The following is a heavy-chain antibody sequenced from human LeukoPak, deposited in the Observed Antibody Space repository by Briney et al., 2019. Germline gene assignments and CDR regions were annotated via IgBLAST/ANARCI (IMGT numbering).Heavy chain of an antibody. CDR1: GFIFSNYG. Sequence: GGSLRLSCAASGFIFSNYGMHWVRQAPGKGLEWVAVISHDGSNKYYADSVKGRFTISRDNSKNTLYLQMNSLRAEDTAVYYCAKGGDGYNYYFDYWGQETLVTVSS. CDR3: AKGGDGYNYYFDY. J-gene: IGHJ4*02. D-gene: IGHD5-24*01. V-gene: IGHV3-30*18. CDR2: ISHDGSNK.